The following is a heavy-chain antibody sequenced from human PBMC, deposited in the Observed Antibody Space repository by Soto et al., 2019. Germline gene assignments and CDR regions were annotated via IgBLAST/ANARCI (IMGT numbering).Heavy chain of an antibody. CDR1: GGSLSSYY. CDR2: IYYSGST. Sequence: PSDTLSLTCTVSGGSLSSYYWSWIRQPPGKGLEWIGYIYYSGSTNYNPSLKSRVTISVDTSKNQFSLKLSSVTAADTAVYYCARDISGYSYGVFDYWGQGTLVTVSS. CDR3: ARDISGYSYGVFDY. V-gene: IGHV4-59*01. D-gene: IGHD5-18*01. J-gene: IGHJ4*02.